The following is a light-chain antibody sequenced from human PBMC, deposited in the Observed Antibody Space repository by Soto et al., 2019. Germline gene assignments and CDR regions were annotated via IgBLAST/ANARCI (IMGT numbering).Light chain of an antibody. Sequence: EIVLTQFPATLSLSPGERATLSCRASQSVSRYLAWYQQKPGQAPRLLIYDASNRATGIPARFSGSGSGTDFMLTISIREPEDFAVYYCQPRSNWPISVDGGTKVDIK. CDR3: QPRSNWPIS. CDR2: DAS. CDR1: QSVSRY. V-gene: IGKV3-11*01. J-gene: IGKJ4*01.